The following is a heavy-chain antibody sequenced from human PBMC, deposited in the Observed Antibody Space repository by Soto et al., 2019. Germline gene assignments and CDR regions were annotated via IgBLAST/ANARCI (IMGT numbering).Heavy chain of an antibody. D-gene: IGHD6-13*01. CDR1: GFSVTNAW. Sequence: GGSLRLSCAASGFSVTNAWLSWVRQAPGKGLEWVGRIKSKTQGATTDYAAPVKGRFTISRDDSKNTLYLQMNSLKTEDTAVNYCTTRGGMGPRLLFDCWGQAPLVTVSS. CDR3: TTRGGMGPRLLFDC. V-gene: IGHV3-15*01. CDR2: IKSKTQGATT. J-gene: IGHJ4*02.